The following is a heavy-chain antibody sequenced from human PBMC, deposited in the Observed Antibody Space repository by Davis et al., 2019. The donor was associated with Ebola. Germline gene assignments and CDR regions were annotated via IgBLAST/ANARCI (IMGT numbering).Heavy chain of an antibody. CDR3: ARTPVTGTTL. V-gene: IGHV3-74*01. CDR2: INSDGSTT. D-gene: IGHD6-19*01. J-gene: IGHJ4*02. CDR1: GFTFSSYW. Sequence: PGGSLRLSCAASGFTFSSYWMHWVRQAPGKGLVWVSHINSDGSTTGYADSVKGRFTISRDNARNTLYLQMDSLRAEDTAVYFCARTPVTGTTLWGQGTLVTVSS.